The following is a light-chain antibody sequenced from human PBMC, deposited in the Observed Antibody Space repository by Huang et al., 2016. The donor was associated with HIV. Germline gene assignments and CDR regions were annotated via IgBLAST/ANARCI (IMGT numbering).Light chain of an antibody. CDR3: QQRGAWPLT. CDR2: DSF. Sequence: DIVLTQSPATLSLSPGQRETLPCRASQNINNYLVWYQQKSGQAPRLLIYDSFNRATGIPARFSGSGSGTHFTLTINTLEPEDFAVYYCQQRGAWPLTFGGGTKVEIK. CDR1: QNINNY. V-gene: IGKV3-11*01. J-gene: IGKJ4*01.